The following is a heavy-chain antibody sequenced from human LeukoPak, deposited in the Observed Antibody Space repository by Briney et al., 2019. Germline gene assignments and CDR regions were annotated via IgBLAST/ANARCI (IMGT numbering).Heavy chain of an antibody. J-gene: IGHJ4*02. CDR3: ARDGRDIVVVPAAMRRFDY. Sequence: PSETLSLTCTVSGGSISTYYWSWIRQSPGKGLEWIGEINHSGSTNYNPSLKSRVTISVGTSKNQFSLKLSSVTAADTAVYYCARDGRDIVVVPAAMRRFDYWGQGTLVTVSS. D-gene: IGHD2-2*01. CDR1: GGSISTYY. V-gene: IGHV4-34*01. CDR2: INHSGST.